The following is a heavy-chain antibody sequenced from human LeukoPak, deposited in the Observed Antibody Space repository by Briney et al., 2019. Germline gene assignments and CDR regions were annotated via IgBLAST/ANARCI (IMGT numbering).Heavy chain of an antibody. CDR1: GGSFSGYY. Sequence: SETLSLTCAVYGGSFSGYYWSWIRQPPGKGLEWSGEINHSESTNYNPSLKSRVTISVDTSKNQFSLKLSSVTAADTAVYYCARVVAVAGTVSYFDYWGQGTLVTVSS. CDR3: ARVVAVAGTVSYFDY. V-gene: IGHV4-34*01. J-gene: IGHJ4*02. D-gene: IGHD6-19*01. CDR2: INHSEST.